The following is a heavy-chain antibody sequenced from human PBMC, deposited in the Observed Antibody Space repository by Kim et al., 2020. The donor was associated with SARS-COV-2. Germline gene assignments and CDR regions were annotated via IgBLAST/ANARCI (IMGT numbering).Heavy chain of an antibody. D-gene: IGHD2-15*01. CDR2: ISTTGFYT. CDR3: ARSPVVVVAAYFDY. CDR1: GFTFSDYY. V-gene: IGHV3-11*03. J-gene: IGHJ4*02. Sequence: GGSLRLSCAASGFTFSDYYVSWIRQAPGEGLEWISYISTTGFYTSYADSVKGRFTISRDNAKNSMFLQMNSLSVEDTAVYYCARSPVVVVAAYFDYWGQGTLVTVSS.